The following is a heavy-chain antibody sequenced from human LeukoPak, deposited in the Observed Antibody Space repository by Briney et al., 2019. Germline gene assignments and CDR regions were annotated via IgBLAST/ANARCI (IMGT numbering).Heavy chain of an antibody. CDR3: ARFGGAVASYFDY. CDR1: GFTVSSNY. Sequence: PGGSLRLSCAASGFTVSSNYMSWVRQAPGKGLEWVSVIYSGGSTYYADSVKGRFTISRDNSKNTLYLQMNSLGAEDTAVYYCARFGGAVASYFDYWGQRTLVTVSS. J-gene: IGHJ4*02. D-gene: IGHD3-16*01. V-gene: IGHV3-53*01. CDR2: IYSGGST.